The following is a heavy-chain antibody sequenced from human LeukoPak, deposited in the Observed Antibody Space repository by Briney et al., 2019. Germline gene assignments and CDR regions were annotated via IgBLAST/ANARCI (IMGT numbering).Heavy chain of an antibody. V-gene: IGHV3-23*01. CDR2: ISGSGGTT. Sequence: GGSLRLSCAASGFTFSSHWMHWVRQAPGKGLEWVSAISGSGGTTYYADSVKGRFTISRDNSKNTLYLQMNSLRAEDTAVYHCAKENRGKQQTTGFDYWGQGTLVTVSS. J-gene: IGHJ4*02. CDR3: AKENRGKQQTTGFDY. CDR1: GFTFSSHW. D-gene: IGHD4-11*01.